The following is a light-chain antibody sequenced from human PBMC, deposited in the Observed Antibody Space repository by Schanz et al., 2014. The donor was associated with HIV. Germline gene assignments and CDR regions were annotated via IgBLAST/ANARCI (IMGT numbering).Light chain of an antibody. Sequence: QSALTQPASVSGSPGQSITISCTGTSSDVGGYNYLSWYQQHPGKAPKLMIYDVTNRPSGVPDRFSGSKSGTSVSLAITGLQAEDEADYYCLSYDRSLSGPYVFGTGTKLTVL. CDR1: SSDVGGYNY. V-gene: IGLV2-14*03. J-gene: IGLJ1*01. CDR3: LSYDRSLSGPYV. CDR2: DVT.